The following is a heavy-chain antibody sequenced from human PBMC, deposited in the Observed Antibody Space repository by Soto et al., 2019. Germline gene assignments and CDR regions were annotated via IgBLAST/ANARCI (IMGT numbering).Heavy chain of an antibody. J-gene: IGHJ6*03. Sequence: EVQLVESGGGLVQPGGSLRLSCAASGFTFSNYWMYWVRQAPGKGLEWVSRINSDGSVSSYSDSVKGRLTNSRDNGKNSRYLQMDSLRAEDTAVYYCARGDCVGGTCYSLAGSFYYYMDVWGKGTTVTVFS. V-gene: IGHV3-74*02. CDR2: INSDGSVS. CDR1: GFTFSNYW. D-gene: IGHD2-15*01. CDR3: ARGDCVGGTCYSLAGSFYYYMDV.